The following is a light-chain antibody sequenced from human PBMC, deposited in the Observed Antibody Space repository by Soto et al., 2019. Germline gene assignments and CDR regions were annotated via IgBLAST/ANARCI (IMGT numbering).Light chain of an antibody. V-gene: IGLV2-14*01. CDR2: DVS. CDR1: SRDVGGYNY. J-gene: IGLJ1*01. CDR3: SSYTSSSTLYV. Sequence: QSALTQPASVSGSPGQSITISCTGTSRDVGGYNYVSWYQQHPGKAPKLMIYDVSNRPSGVSNRFSGSKSGNTASLTISGLQAEDEADYYCSSYTSSSTLYVFGPGTKLTVL.